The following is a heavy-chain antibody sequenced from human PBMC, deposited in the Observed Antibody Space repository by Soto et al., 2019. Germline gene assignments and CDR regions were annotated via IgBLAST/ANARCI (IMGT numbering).Heavy chain of an antibody. CDR3: ARDLPYLRFLGWLPTPHGMDV. CDR1: GYTFTGYY. D-gene: IGHD3-3*01. Sequence: ASVKVSCKASGYTFTGYYMHWVRQTPGQGLEWMGWINPNSGGTNYAQKFQGRVTMTRDTSISTAYMELSRLRSDDTAVYYCARDLPYLRFLGWLPTPHGMDVWGQGTTVTVSS. J-gene: IGHJ6*02. V-gene: IGHV1-2*02. CDR2: INPNSGGT.